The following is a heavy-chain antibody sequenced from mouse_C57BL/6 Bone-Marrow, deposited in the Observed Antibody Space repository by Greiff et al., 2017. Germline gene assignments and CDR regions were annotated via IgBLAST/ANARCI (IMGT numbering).Heavy chain of an antibody. D-gene: IGHD2-3*01. J-gene: IGHJ2*01. CDR1: GFNIKDDY. CDR2: IDPEIGDT. V-gene: IGHV14-4*01. Sequence: VQLQQSGAELVRPGASVKLSCTASGFNIKDDYIHWVKQRPEQGLEWIGWIDPEIGDTEYASKFQGKATITSDTSSNTAYLQLSSLTSEDTAVYYCSPFDGNYFDFWGQGTPRTVAS. CDR3: SPFDGNYFDF.